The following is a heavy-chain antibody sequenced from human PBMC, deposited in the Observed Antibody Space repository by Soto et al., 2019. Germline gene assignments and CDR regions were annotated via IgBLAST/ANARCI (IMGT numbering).Heavy chain of an antibody. CDR1: GGSISSGDYY. D-gene: IGHD3-9*01. Sequence: QVQLQESGPGLVKPSQTLSLTCTVSGGSISSGDYYWSWIRQPPGKGLEWIGYIYYSGSTYYNPSLKSQVTISVDTSKNQFSLKLSSVTAADTAVYYCARHYDILTGLGYYGMDVWGQGTTVTVSS. CDR2: IYYSGST. V-gene: IGHV4-30-4*01. CDR3: ARHYDILTGLGYYGMDV. J-gene: IGHJ6*02.